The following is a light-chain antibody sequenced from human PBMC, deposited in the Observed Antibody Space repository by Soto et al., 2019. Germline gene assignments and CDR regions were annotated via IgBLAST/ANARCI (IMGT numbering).Light chain of an antibody. Sequence: QSALTQPASVSGSPGQSITISCTTTSSDVGTYNLVSWYQQHPGKAPKLMIYEGTNRPSGVSNRFSGSKSGNTASLTISGLQAEDAAHYYCSTYAGRVVFGGGTKLTAL. CDR3: STYAGRVV. CDR1: SSDVGTYNL. V-gene: IGLV2-23*01. CDR2: EGT. J-gene: IGLJ2*01.